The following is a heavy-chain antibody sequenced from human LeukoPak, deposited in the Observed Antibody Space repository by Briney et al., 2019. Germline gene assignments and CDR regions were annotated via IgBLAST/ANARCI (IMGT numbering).Heavy chain of an antibody. Sequence: SETLSLTCAIYDGSFSGSYYWSWIRQPAGKGLEWIGRIYTSGSTNYNPSLKSRVTISVDTSKNQFSLKLSSVTAADTAVYYCARGRDYYGSGSYYNIDYWGQGTLVTVSS. CDR3: ARGRDYYGSGSYYNIDY. D-gene: IGHD3-10*01. J-gene: IGHJ4*02. V-gene: IGHV4-61*02. CDR1: DGSFSGSYY. CDR2: IYTSGST.